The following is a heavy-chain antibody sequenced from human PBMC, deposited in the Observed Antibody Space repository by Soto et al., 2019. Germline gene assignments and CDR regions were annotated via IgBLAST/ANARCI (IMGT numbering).Heavy chain of an antibody. Sequence: GGSLRLSCAASGFTFSSYAMSWVRQAPGKGLEWVSAISGSGGSTYYADSVKGRFTISRDNSKNTLYLQMNSLRAEDTAVYYCAKDVYSIVGTVTTPDYWGQGTLVTVSS. CDR2: ISGSGGST. D-gene: IGHD4-17*01. CDR1: GFTFSSYA. CDR3: AKDVYSIVGTVTTPDY. V-gene: IGHV3-23*01. J-gene: IGHJ4*02.